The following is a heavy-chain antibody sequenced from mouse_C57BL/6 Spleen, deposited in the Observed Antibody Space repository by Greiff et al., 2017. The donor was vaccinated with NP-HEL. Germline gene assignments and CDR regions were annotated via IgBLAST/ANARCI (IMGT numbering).Heavy chain of an antibody. Sequence: QVQLQQSGPGLVQPSQSLSITCTVSGFSLTSYGVHWVRQSPGKGLEWLGVIWSGGSTDYNAAFITRLSTSKDNSKSQVFFKMNSLQADDTAIYYCARLAGYWYFDVWGTGTTVTVSS. CDR2: IWSGGST. CDR3: ARLAGYWYFDV. CDR1: GFSLTSYG. V-gene: IGHV2-2*01. J-gene: IGHJ1*03.